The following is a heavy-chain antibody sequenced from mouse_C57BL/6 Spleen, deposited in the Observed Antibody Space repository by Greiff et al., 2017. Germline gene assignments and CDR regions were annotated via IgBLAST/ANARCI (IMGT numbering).Heavy chain of an antibody. CDR2: ISSGGSYT. CDR3: AEDYSNLWFAY. Sequence: EVHLVESGGDLVKPGGSLKLSCAASGFTFSSYGMSWVRQTPDKRLEWVATISSGGSYTYYPDSVKGRFTISRDNAKNTRYPQVSSLKSEDTAMYYCAEDYSNLWFAYWGQGTLVTVSA. J-gene: IGHJ3*01. CDR1: GFTFSSYG. V-gene: IGHV5-6*01. D-gene: IGHD2-5*01.